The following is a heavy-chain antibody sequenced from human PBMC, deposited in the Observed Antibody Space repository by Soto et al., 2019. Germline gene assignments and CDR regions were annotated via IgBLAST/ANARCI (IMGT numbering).Heavy chain of an antibody. CDR3: ARGGIAAAVHYYYYYMDV. CDR1: GYTFTSYD. J-gene: IGHJ6*03. V-gene: IGHV1-8*01. CDR2: MNPNSGNT. Sequence: ASVKVSCKASGYTFTSYDINWVRQATGQGLEWMGWMNPNSGNTGYAQKFQGRVTMTRNTSIGTAYMELSSLRSEDTAVYYCARGGIAAAVHYYYYYMDVWGKGTTVTVSS. D-gene: IGHD6-13*01.